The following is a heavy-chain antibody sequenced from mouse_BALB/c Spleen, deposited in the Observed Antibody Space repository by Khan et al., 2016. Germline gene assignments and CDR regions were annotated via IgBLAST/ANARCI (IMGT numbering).Heavy chain of an antibody. V-gene: IGHV1-80*01. CDR3: ARGILLRLFYAMDY. Sequence: QVQLQQPGAELVRPGSSVKISCKASDYAFSSYWMNWVKQRPGQGLEWIGQIYPGDGDTNYNGKFKGKATLTADKSSSTVYMQLSSLTSEDSAVYFCARGILLRLFYAMDYWGQGTSVTVSS. CDR1: DYAFSSYW. D-gene: IGHD6-2*01. CDR2: IYPGDGDT. J-gene: IGHJ4*01.